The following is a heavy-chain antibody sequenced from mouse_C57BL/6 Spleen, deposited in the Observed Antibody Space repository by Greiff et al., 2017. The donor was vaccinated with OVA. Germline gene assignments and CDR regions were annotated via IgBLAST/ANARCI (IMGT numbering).Heavy chain of an antibody. D-gene: IGHD2-1*01. CDR1: GYTFTSYG. V-gene: IGHV1-81*01. J-gene: IGHJ2*01. Sequence: LVESGAELARPGASVKLSCKASGYTFTSYGISWVKQSTGQGLEWIGEIYPRSGNTYYNEKFKGKATLTADKSSSTAYMELRSLTSEDSAVYFCASRDLYYGNYGGFDYWGQGTTLTVSS. CDR2: IYPRSGNT. CDR3: ASRDLYYGNYGGFDY.